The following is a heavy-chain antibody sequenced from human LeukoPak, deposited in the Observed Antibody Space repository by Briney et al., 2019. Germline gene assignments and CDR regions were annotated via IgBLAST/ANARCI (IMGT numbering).Heavy chain of an antibody. V-gene: IGHV3-23*01. D-gene: IGHD6-19*01. J-gene: IGHJ4*02. CDR3: AKDLSMAVTGSPFDY. CDR2: ISGSSTST. Sequence: GGSLRLSCAASGFNISSFAMSGVRRAPGKGLERVSTISGSSTSTYYADSVQGRFTVSRDNSKSTLFLQMNSLRAEDTAIYYRAKDLSMAVTGSPFDYWGQGTLVTVSS. CDR1: GFNISSFA.